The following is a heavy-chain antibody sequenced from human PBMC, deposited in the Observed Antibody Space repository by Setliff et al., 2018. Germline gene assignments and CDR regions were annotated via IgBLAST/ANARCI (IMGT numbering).Heavy chain of an antibody. CDR1: GYSFTSYW. V-gene: IGHV5-51*01. D-gene: IGHD3-10*01. CDR2: IYPGDSDT. Sequence: PGESLKISCKGSGYSFTSYWIGWVRQMPGKGLEWMGIIYPGDSDTRYNPSFQGRVTMSADKSINTAYLQWSSLKASDTAIYYCARQKSTGSGNNWFDPWGQGTLVTVSS. J-gene: IGHJ5*02. CDR3: ARQKSTGSGNNWFDP.